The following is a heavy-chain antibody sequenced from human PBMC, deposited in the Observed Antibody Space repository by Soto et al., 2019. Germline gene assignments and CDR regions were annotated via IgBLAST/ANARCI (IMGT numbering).Heavy chain of an antibody. D-gene: IGHD1-26*01. V-gene: IGHV3-23*01. CDR2: ISGSADRT. J-gene: IGHJ3*02. Sequence: EVQLLESGGGSVQPGGSLRLSCAASGFTFISYAMNWVRQAPGKGLEWVSAISGSADRTYYADSVKGRFTISRDNSNKILYLRMNSLRGEDTAVYYCAKVGSHSGSHYDAFDIWGQGTMVTVSS. CDR1: GFTFISYA. CDR3: AKVGSHSGSHYDAFDI.